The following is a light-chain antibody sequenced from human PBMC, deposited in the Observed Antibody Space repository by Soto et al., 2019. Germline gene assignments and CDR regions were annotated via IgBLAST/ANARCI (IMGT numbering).Light chain of an antibody. J-gene: IGKJ5*01. CDR2: DAS. V-gene: IGKV1-13*02. Sequence: AIQLTQSPSSLSASVGDRVTITCRASQGISSALAWNQQKPGKAPKLLIYDASSLESGVPSRFSGSGPGTDFTLTISSLQPEDFATYYCQQFNSYPFTFGQGTRLEIK. CDR3: QQFNSYPFT. CDR1: QGISSA.